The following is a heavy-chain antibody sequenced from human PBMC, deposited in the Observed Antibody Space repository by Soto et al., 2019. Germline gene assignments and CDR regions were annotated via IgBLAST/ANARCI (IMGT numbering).Heavy chain of an antibody. CDR3: ARVDRPSSGYSIVLIPSAIGF. D-gene: IGHD2-2*02. CDR2: INPSGGST. J-gene: IGHJ2*01. V-gene: IGHV1-46*01. CDR1: GYTFTGYS. Sequence: ASVKVSCKASGYTFTGYSMHWVREAPGQGLEWMGIINPSGGSTSYAQKFQGRVTMTRDTSTSTVYMELSSLRCDDTAVYYRARVDRPSSGYSIVLIPSAIGFWG.